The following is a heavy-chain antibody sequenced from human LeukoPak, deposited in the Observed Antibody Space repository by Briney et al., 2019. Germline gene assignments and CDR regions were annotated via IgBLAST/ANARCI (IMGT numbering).Heavy chain of an antibody. CDR2: TFHRGTT. V-gene: IGHV4-38-2*02. J-gene: IGHJ4*02. D-gene: IGHD2-15*01. CDR3: ASVYCSGGSCYSNYFDY. CDR1: GASIRGDFW. Sequence: SETLSLTCTVSGASIRGDFWWGWIRQPPGKGLEWIGSTFHRGTTYYNPSLNSRVTISIDMSTNQFSLKLSSVTAADTAVYYCASVYCSGGSCYSNYFDYWGQGTLVTVSS.